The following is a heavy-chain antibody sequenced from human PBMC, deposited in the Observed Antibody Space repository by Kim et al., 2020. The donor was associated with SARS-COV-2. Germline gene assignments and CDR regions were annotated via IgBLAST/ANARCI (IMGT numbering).Heavy chain of an antibody. D-gene: IGHD3-9*01. V-gene: IGHV5-10-1*01. Sequence: GESLKISCKGSGYSFTSYWISWVRQMPGKGLEWMGRIDPSDSYTNYSPSFQGHVTISADKSISTAYLQWSSLKASDTAMYYCARVKDYDILTGYYPSVPYDYWAPGTLVTVSS. J-gene: IGHJ4*02. CDR3: ARVKDYDILTGYYPSVPYDY. CDR1: GYSFTSYW. CDR2: IDPSDSYT.